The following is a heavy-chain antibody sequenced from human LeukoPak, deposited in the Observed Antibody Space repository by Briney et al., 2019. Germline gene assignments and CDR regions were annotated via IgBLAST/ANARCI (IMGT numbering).Heavy chain of an antibody. D-gene: IGHD6-19*01. J-gene: IGHJ4*02. V-gene: IGHV3-11*01. CDR1: GFTFSDYY. Sequence: PGGSLRLSCAASGFTFSDYYMSWIRQAPGKGLEWVSYISSSGSTIYYADSVKGRFTLSRDNAKNSLYLQMNSPRAEDTAVYYCAREGIAVAGYGPFDYWGQGTLVTVSS. CDR2: ISSSGSTI. CDR3: AREGIAVAGYGPFDY.